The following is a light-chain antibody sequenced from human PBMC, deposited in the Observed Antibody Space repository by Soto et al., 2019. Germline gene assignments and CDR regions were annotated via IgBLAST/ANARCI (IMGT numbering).Light chain of an antibody. CDR1: QTINSF. CDR3: QQFHSFPWT. J-gene: IGKJ1*01. CDR2: DAY. Sequence: DIQMTQSPSTLSASVGDRVTITCRASQTINSFLAWYQQKAGKAPKLLIYDAYNLESGVPSRFSGSGSGTEFTLTVSSLQPDDFATFYCQQFHSFPWTFGQGTKVEI. V-gene: IGKV1-5*01.